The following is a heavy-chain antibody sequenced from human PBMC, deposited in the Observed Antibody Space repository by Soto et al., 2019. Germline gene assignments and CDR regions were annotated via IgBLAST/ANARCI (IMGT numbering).Heavy chain of an antibody. J-gene: IGHJ4*02. CDR1: GGSISTPNYY. D-gene: IGHD1-26*01. Sequence: SETLSLTCTVSGGSISTPNYYWGWIRQPPGKGLEWIGSIYYSGSTYYNPSLKSRVTISVDTSRTQFSLRLTSVTAADTAVYYCARRYTGSYYDYWGQGTLVTVPQ. CDR2: IYYSGST. V-gene: IGHV4-39*01. CDR3: ARRYTGSYYDY.